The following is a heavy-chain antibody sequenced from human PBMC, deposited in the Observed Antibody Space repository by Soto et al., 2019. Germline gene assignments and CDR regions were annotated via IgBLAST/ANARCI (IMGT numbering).Heavy chain of an antibody. D-gene: IGHD6-13*01. V-gene: IGHV5-51*01. CDR2: ILTDDADT. J-gene: IGHJ6*02. CDR1: GYSFTSYW. Sequence: PGESLKISCKASGYSFTSYWSGGVRQTPGKGLEWMGIILTDDADTRYSTSFEGHVTISADRSTNTSFLHLRSLEDSDTATYFCAGQGFSKHYFYAADVWGQGTTVTVSS. CDR3: AGQGFSKHYFYAADV.